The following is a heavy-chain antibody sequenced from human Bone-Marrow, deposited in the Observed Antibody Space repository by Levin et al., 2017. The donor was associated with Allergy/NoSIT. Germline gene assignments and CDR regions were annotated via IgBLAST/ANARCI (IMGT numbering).Heavy chain of an antibody. CDR1: GESFSGYY. J-gene: IGHJ4*02. V-gene: IGHV4-34*01. CDR3: ARGALSTYYSPGTFDS. CDR2: INHSGGT. D-gene: IGHD3-10*01. Sequence: MPSETLSLTCAVYGESFSGYYWTWIRQPPEKGLEWIGEINHSGGTNYSPSLKSRVTISLDTSKNQFSLKLTSVTAADTAVYYCARGALSTYYSPGTFDSWGQGNLVTVSS.